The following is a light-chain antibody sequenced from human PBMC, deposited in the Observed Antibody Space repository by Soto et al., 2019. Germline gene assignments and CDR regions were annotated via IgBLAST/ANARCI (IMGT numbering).Light chain of an antibody. V-gene: IGKV1-12*01. CDR3: KQSSAFPLT. CDR1: QGINNW. CDR2: AVS. Sequence: DIQMTQSPSSVSASVGDRVTITCRASQGINNWLAWYQQKPGKAPELLIYAVSYLQSGVPSRFSGSGSGTDFTLTISSLQPEDFATYSCKQSSAFPLTLGGGTKVDLK. J-gene: IGKJ4*01.